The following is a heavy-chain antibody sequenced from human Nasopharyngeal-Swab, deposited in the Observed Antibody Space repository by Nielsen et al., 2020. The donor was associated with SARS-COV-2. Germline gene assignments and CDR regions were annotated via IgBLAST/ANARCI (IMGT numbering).Heavy chain of an antibody. J-gene: IGHJ4*02. CDR1: GFTFDDYA. CDR2: ISWNSGSI. Sequence: GGSLRLSCAASGFTFDDYAMHWVRQAPGKGLEWVSGISWNSGSIGYADSVKGRFTISRDNAKNSLYLQMNSLRAEDTALYYCAKDISSGWKPAYYFDYWGQGTLVTASS. V-gene: IGHV3-9*01. D-gene: IGHD6-19*01. CDR3: AKDISSGWKPAYYFDY.